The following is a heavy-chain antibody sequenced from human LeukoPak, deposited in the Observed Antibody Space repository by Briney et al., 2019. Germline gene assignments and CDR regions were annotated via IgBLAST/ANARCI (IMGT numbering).Heavy chain of an antibody. V-gene: IGHV1-69*05. J-gene: IGHJ5*02. CDR2: IIPIFGTA. D-gene: IGHD6-13*01. Sequence: SVKVSCKASGGTFSSYAISWVRQAPGQGLEWMGGIIPIFGTANYAQKFQGRVTITTDESTSTAYMELSSLRSEDTAVYYCARLNKGSSSWYWGYNWFDPWGQGTLVTVSS. CDR1: GGTFSSYA. CDR3: ARLNKGSSSWYWGYNWFDP.